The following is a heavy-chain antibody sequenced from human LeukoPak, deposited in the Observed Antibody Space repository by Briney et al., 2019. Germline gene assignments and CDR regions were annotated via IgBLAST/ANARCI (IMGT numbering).Heavy chain of an antibody. CDR3: ARDFRDLNDAFDI. J-gene: IGHJ3*02. CDR1: GYTFTGYY. V-gene: IGHV1-2*06. CDR2: INPNSGGT. Sequence: GASVKVSCKASGYTFTGYYMHWVRQAPGQGLEWMGRINPNSGGTNYAQKFQGRVTMTRDTSISTAYMELSRLRSDDTAVYYCARDFRDLNDAFDIWGQGTMVTVSS.